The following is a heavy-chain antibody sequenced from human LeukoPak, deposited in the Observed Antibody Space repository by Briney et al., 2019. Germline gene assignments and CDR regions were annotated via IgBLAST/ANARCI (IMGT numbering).Heavy chain of an antibody. Sequence: GGSLRLSCAASGFTFSTYEFTWVRQAPGKGLEWVAYIGVGGNSIYYADSVRGRFTTSRDNAQNSLYLEMNSLRVEDTALYYCARETAHCGGDCFDYWGQGTLVTVSS. CDR3: ARETAHCGGDCFDY. D-gene: IGHD2-21*01. J-gene: IGHJ4*02. CDR1: GFTFSTYE. CDR2: IGVGGNSI. V-gene: IGHV3-48*03.